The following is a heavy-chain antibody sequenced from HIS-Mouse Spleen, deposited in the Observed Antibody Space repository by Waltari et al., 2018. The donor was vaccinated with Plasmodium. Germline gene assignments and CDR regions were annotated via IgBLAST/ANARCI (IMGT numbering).Heavy chain of an antibody. J-gene: IGHJ4*02. CDR2: ISSSSSYI. CDR1: GFPFSSYS. V-gene: IGHV3-21*01. CDR3: ARESSSSWYFDY. Sequence: EVQLVESGGGLVKPGGSLRLSCAASGFPFSSYSLTWVRQGPGKGLEWVSSISSSSSYIYYADSVKGRFTISRDNAKNSLYLQMNSLRAEDTAVYYCARESSSSWYFDYWGQGTLVTVSS. D-gene: IGHD6-13*01.